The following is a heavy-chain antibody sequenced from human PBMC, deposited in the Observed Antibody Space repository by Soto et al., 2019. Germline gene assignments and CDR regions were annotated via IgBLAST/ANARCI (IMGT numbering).Heavy chain of an antibody. J-gene: IGHJ5*02. CDR3: ARSVFP. CDR2: VYYSGST. CDR1: GGSISSGGYY. V-gene: IGHV4-31*03. Sequence: QVQLQESGPGLVKPSQTLSLTCTVSGGSISSGGYYWSWIRQHPGKGLEWIGYVYYSGSTYYNPSLTNRVTISVDPPKNQFSSKLSSVTAADTAVYYCARSVFPWGQGTLVTVST.